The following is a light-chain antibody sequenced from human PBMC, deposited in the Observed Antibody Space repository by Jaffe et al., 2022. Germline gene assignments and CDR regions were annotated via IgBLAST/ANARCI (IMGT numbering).Light chain of an antibody. CDR1: QSVLFTSNNNNY. Sequence: DIVMTQSPDSLAVSLGERATINCKSSQSVLFTSNNNNYLAWYQQKPGQPPKLLIYWASTREAGVPDRFSGSGSGTDFTLTISSLQAEDVAVYYCQQYYSFPLTFGGGTKVEIK. CDR3: QQYYSFPLT. V-gene: IGKV4-1*01. CDR2: WAS. J-gene: IGKJ4*01.